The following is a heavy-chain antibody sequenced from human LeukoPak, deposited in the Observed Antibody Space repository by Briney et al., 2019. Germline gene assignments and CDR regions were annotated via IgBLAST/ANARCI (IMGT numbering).Heavy chain of an antibody. CDR2: INPNSGGT. CDR3: ARSGPYCTNGVCPRSGMDV. V-gene: IGHV1-2*02. CDR1: GYTFTGYY. J-gene: IGHJ6*02. D-gene: IGHD2-8*01. Sequence: ASVKVSCKASGYTFTGYYMHWVRQAPGQGLEWMGWINPNSGGTNYAQKFQGRVTMTRDTSISTACMELSRLRSDDTAVYYCARSGPYCTNGVCPRSGMDVWGQGTTVTVSS.